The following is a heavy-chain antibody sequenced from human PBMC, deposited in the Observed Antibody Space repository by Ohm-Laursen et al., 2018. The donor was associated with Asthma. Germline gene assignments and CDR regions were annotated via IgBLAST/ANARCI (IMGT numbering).Heavy chain of an antibody. Sequence: GSLRLSCTASGYTFSRYSIHWVRQIPGKGLEWVASISTVSSFIYYADSVRGRFTTSRDNARNSVYLQMNSLRAEDTALYYCARIGPEWELPGREYSLHHWGEGTLVTVSS. J-gene: IGHJ1*01. CDR2: ISTVSSFI. V-gene: IGHV3-21*01. D-gene: IGHD1-26*01. CDR1: GYTFSRYS. CDR3: ARIGPEWELPGREYSLHH.